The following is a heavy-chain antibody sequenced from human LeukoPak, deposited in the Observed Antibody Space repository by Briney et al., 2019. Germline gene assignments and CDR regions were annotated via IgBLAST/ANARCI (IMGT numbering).Heavy chain of an antibody. CDR3: ARDPGRLGYCSSTSCYVLDY. J-gene: IGHJ4*02. CDR1: RFTFSSYS. Sequence: GGSLRLSCAASRFTFSSYSMNWVRQAPGKGLEWVSSISSSSYIYYADSVKGRFTISRDNAKNSLYLQMNSLRAEDTAVYYCARDPGRLGYCSSTSCYVLDYWGQGTLVTVSS. CDR2: ISSSSYI. D-gene: IGHD2-2*01. V-gene: IGHV3-21*01.